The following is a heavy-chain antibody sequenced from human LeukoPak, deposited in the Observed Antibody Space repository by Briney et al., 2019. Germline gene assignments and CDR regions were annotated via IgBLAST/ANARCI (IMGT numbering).Heavy chain of an antibody. CDR3: ARVALDCIGGSCYFTYFDY. Sequence: ASVKVSCKASGYTFTGYYMHWVRQAPGQGHEWMGWINPNSGGTNYAQKFQGRVTMTRDTSISTAYMELSRLRSDDTAVYYCARVALDCIGGSCYFTYFDYRGQGTLVTVSS. CDR2: INPNSGGT. D-gene: IGHD2-15*01. CDR1: GYTFTGYY. V-gene: IGHV1-2*02. J-gene: IGHJ4*02.